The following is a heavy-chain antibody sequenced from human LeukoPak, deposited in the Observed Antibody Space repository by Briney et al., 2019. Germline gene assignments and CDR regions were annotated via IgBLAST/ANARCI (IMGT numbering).Heavy chain of an antibody. CDR2: IYNSGGT. V-gene: IGHV4-59*08. CDR1: GGSISSYY. J-gene: IGHJ5*01. Sequence: PSETLSLTCTVSGGSISSYYWSWIRQPPGKGLEWIGYIYNSGGTNYNPSLKSRVTMSVDTSKTQFSLKLSSVTAADTAVYYCARRDSGGQYFFDSWGQGTLVTVSS. CDR3: ARRDSGGQYFFDS. D-gene: IGHD3-22*01.